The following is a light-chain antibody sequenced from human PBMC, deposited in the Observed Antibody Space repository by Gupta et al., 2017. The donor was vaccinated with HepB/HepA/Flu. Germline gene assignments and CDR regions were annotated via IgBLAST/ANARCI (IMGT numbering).Light chain of an antibody. CDR3: RQDDNYPWT. V-gene: IGKV1-6*02. J-gene: IGKJ1*01. CDR1: QGIRDD. Sequence: AIQMTQSPSSLSASIGDRVTITCRASQGIRDDLSWYQQKPGKAPKLLIYAASSLQSGVPSRFSGSGSDTDFTLTISSLQPEDIGNYFCRQDDNYPWTFGQGTKVEIK. CDR2: AAS.